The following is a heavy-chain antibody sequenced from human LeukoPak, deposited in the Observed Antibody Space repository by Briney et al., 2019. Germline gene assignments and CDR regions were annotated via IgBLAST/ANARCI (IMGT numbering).Heavy chain of an antibody. D-gene: IGHD6-13*01. Sequence: SETLSLTCTVSGGSISSYYWSWIRQPPGEGLEWIGYIYDSGSTNYNPSLKSRVSISVDTSKNQFSLKLSSVTAADTAVYYCARSGQVDSSSWYGSGWFDPWGQGTLVTVSS. CDR2: IYDSGST. J-gene: IGHJ5*02. CDR3: ARSGQVDSSSWYGSGWFDP. V-gene: IGHV4-59*08. CDR1: GGSISSYY.